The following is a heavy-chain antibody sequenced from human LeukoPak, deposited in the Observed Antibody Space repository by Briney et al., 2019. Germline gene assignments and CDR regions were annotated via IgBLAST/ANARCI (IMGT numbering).Heavy chain of an antibody. CDR3: AKDLAYDYPRSNFDY. CDR1: GFTFSNYG. CDR2: ISFSGNSI. J-gene: IGHJ4*02. D-gene: IGHD4-11*01. V-gene: IGHV3-23*01. Sequence: GGSLRLSCAASGFTFSNYGMSWVRQAPGKGLEWVSAISFSGNSIYYADSVKGRFTISRDNSMNTLSLQMNSLRAEDTAVYYCAKDLAYDYPRSNFDYWGQGTLVTVSS.